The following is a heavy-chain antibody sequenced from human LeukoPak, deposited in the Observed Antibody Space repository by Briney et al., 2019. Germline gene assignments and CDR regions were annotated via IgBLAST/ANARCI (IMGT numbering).Heavy chain of an antibody. V-gene: IGHV4-34*01. CDR2: INHSGST. Sequence: PSETLSLTCAVYGGSFSGYYWSWTRQPPGKGLEWIGEINHSGSTNYNPSLKSRVTISVDTSKKKFSLKLSSVTAADTAVYYCATSRDYGYYYINFWGQGTPVTVSS. CDR1: GGSFSGYY. D-gene: IGHD4-17*01. J-gene: IGHJ4*02. CDR3: ATSRDYGYYYINF.